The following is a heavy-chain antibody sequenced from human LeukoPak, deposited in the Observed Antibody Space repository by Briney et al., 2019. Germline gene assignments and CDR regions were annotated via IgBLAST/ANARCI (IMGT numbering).Heavy chain of an antibody. CDR3: AKDLGRMVRGVTFDY. CDR2: ISWDGGST. Sequence: GGSLRLSCAASGFTFDDYAMHWVRQAPGKGLEWVSLISWDGGSTYYADSVKGRFTISRDNSKNSLYLQMNSLRAEDTALYYCAKDLGRMVRGVTFDYWGQGTLVTVSS. V-gene: IGHV3-43D*03. J-gene: IGHJ4*02. CDR1: GFTFDDYA. D-gene: IGHD3-10*01.